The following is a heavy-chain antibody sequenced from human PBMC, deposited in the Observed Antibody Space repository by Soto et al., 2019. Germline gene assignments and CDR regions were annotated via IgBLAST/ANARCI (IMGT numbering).Heavy chain of an antibody. V-gene: IGHV4-39*07. Sequence: SETLSLTCTVSGGSINSSTYYWGWIRQPPGKGLEWIASVSYSGSTYYNPSLKSRVTISVDRSKNQFSLKLSSVTAADTAVYYCARGVSSSWYGGNFDYWGQGTLVTVSS. CDR3: ARGVSSSWYGGNFDY. J-gene: IGHJ4*02. CDR2: VSYSGST. CDR1: GGSINSSTYY. D-gene: IGHD6-13*01.